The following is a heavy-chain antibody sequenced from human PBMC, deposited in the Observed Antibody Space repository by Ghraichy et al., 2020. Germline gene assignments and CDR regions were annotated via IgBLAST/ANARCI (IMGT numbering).Heavy chain of an antibody. CDR1: GFTFSSYA. CDR3: ASWNKINHDYGDYSKH. Sequence: GGSLRLSCAASGFTFSSYAMSWVRQAPGKGLEWVSAISGSGGSTYYADSVKGRFTISRDNSKNTLYLQMNSLGAEDTAVYYCASWNKINHDYGDYSKHWGQGTLVTVSS. D-gene: IGHD4-17*01. CDR2: ISGSGGST. V-gene: IGHV3-23*01. J-gene: IGHJ1*01.